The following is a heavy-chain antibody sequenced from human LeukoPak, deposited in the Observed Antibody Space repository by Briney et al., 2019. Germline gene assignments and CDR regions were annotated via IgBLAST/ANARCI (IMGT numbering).Heavy chain of an antibody. V-gene: IGHV4-59*08. Sequence: NPSETLSVTCTVSGGSIISHFWSWIRQPPGKGLEWIAYIYYSGSTDYSGSTDYNPSLKSRVTISVDTSKKQFSLKLSSVTAGDTAVYYCARQTMTTADAFDIWGQGTMVTVSS. CDR3: ARQTMTTADAFDI. CDR2: IYYSGSTDYSGST. CDR1: GGSIISHF. D-gene: IGHD4-17*01. J-gene: IGHJ3*02.